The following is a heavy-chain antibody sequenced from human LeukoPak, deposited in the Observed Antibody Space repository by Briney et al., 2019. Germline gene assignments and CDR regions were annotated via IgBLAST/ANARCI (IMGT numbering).Heavy chain of an antibody. CDR2: IYYSGST. Sequence: PSETLSLTCTVSGGSISSSSYYWGWIRQPPGKGLEWIGSIYYSGSTYYNPSLKSRVTISVDTSNNQFSLKLSSVTAADTAVYYCTREGYGDYVFDYWGQGTLVTVSS. CDR1: GGSISSSSYY. D-gene: IGHD4-17*01. V-gene: IGHV4-39*07. CDR3: TREGYGDYVFDY. J-gene: IGHJ4*02.